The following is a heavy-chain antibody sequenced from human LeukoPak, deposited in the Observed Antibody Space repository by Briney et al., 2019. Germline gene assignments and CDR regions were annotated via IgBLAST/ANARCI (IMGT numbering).Heavy chain of an antibody. CDR3: ARDPGFSSFDY. Sequence: PGGSLRLSCAVSGFTFSDYWVTWVRQTPGKGLEFVANINQDGSVKNYVGSVKGRFTISRDNAKNSLYLQMSSLRVDDTAIYYCARDPGFSSFDYWGQGDPVTVSS. V-gene: IGHV3-7*01. J-gene: IGHJ4*02. D-gene: IGHD2-2*01. CDR1: GFTFSDYW. CDR2: INQDGSVK.